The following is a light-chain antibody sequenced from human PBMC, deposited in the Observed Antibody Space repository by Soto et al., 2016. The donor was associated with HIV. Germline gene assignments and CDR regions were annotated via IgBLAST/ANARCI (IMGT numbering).Light chain of an antibody. Sequence: DIVMTQSPLSLPVTPGEPASISCRSSQSLLHSNGHNYFNWYVQKPGQSPQLLISWGLIGPPGSLTGSVAVDQAQILHLKISRVEAGGCWGLITCMQGLQSPYTFGQGTKGGDQT. CDR3: MQGLQSPYT. CDR1: QSLLHSNGHNY. V-gene: IGKV2-28*01. CDR2: WGL. J-gene: IGKJ2*01.